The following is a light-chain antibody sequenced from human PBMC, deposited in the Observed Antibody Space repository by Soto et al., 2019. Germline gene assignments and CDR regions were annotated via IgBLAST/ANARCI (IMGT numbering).Light chain of an antibody. CDR1: QSISSY. J-gene: IGKJ1*01. Sequence: DIQMTHSPSTLSGSVVDRVTITFLASQSISSYLNWYQQKPGKAPKLLIYAASTLQSGVPSRFSGSGSGTAFTLTISSLQPEDFATYYCQKLSSYPRTFGQGTKVDIK. CDR3: QKLSSYPRT. V-gene: IGKV1-39*01. CDR2: AAS.